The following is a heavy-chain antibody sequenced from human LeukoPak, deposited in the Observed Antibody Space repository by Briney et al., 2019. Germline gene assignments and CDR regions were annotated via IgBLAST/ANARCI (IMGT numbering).Heavy chain of an antibody. Sequence: GGSLRLSCAASGFTLSSYSMNWVRQAPGKGLEWVSYISSSSSTIYYADSVKGRFTISRDNAKNSLYLQMNSLRAEDTAVYYCARGFHRYSYDSGAYSVYWGQGTLVTVSS. CDR2: ISSSSSTI. D-gene: IGHD3-22*01. CDR1: GFTLSSYS. V-gene: IGHV3-48*01. J-gene: IGHJ4*02. CDR3: ARGFHRYSYDSGAYSVY.